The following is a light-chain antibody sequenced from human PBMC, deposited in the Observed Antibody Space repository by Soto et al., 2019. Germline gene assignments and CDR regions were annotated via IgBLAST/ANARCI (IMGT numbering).Light chain of an antibody. CDR3: QQRSNWPPEWT. CDR2: DAS. Sequence: EVVLTQSPVTLSLSPGQRATLSCRASQSISSNLAWYQQKPGQAPRLLISDASNRATGIPARFSGSGSGTDVTLTISSLEPEDFGVYDCQQRSNWPPEWTFGQGTKVEIK. J-gene: IGKJ1*01. V-gene: IGKV3-11*01. CDR1: QSISSN.